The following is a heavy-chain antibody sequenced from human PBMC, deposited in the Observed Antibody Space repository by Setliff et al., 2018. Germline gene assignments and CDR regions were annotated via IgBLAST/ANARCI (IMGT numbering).Heavy chain of an antibody. J-gene: IGHJ3*02. CDR3: ANAQRGYSGYASGDAFDI. Sequence: PGGSLRLSCAASGFTFVNYWMHWVRQAPGKGLVWVSRVNSDGSSTIYADSVKGRFTISRDNSKNTLYLQMNSLRAEDTAVYYCANAQRGYSGYASGDAFDIWGQGTMVTVSS. V-gene: IGHV3-74*01. D-gene: IGHD5-12*01. CDR2: VNSDGSST. CDR1: GFTFVNYW.